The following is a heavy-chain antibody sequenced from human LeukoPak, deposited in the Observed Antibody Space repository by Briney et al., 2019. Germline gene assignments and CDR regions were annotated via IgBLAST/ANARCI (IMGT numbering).Heavy chain of an antibody. CDR3: ARDPTRKWELTSTTFDY. Sequence: ASVKVSCKASGYTFTSYYMHWVRQAPGQGLEWMGWINPNSGGTNYAQKFQGRVTMTRDTSISTAYMELSRLRSDDTAVYYCARDPTRKWELTSTTFDYWGQGTLVTVSS. CDR2: INPNSGGT. V-gene: IGHV1-2*02. J-gene: IGHJ4*02. CDR1: GYTFTSYY. D-gene: IGHD1-26*01.